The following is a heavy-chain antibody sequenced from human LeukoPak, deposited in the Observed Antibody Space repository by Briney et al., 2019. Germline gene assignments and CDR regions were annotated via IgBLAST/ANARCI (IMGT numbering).Heavy chain of an antibody. V-gene: IGHV4-61*08. J-gene: IGHJ4*02. CDR1: GGSISSGDYY. Sequence: PSETLSLTCTVSGGSISSGDYYWSWIRQPPGKGLEWVAYIYYSGNTNYNPSLKSRVTISVDTSKNQFSLKLSSVTAADTAVYYCARYVWGSYPTFEDYWGQGTLVTVSS. D-gene: IGHD3-16*02. CDR2: IYYSGNT. CDR3: ARYVWGSYPTFEDY.